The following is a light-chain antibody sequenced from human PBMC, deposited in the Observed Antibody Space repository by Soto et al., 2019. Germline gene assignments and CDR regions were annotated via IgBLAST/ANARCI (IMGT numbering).Light chain of an antibody. CDR3: QQYHSWKT. V-gene: IGKV3-15*01. CDR1: ESVGSD. Sequence: ILMTQSPATLSVSPGERATLSCRAAESVGSDLAWYQQKPGQAPRLLIYDTSIRATGIPARFTGSGSGTDFALTITSLQAEDFAVYYCQQYHSWKTFGQGTKVDIK. CDR2: DTS. J-gene: IGKJ1*01.